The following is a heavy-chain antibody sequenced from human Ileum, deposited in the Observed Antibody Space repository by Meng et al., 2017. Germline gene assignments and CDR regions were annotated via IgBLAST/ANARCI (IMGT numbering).Heavy chain of an antibody. J-gene: IGHJ4*02. Sequence: GSLRLSCAVYGGSFSGDYCTWIRQPPGKGLEWIGEINHRGAIYYNPSLKTRVTISLDTSKSQLSLKLNSVTAADTATYYCVRGDVAARLAHWGQGTLVTVSS. CDR2: INHRGAI. CDR3: VRGDVAARLAH. V-gene: IGHV4-34*01. CDR1: GGSFSGDY. D-gene: IGHD6-6*01.